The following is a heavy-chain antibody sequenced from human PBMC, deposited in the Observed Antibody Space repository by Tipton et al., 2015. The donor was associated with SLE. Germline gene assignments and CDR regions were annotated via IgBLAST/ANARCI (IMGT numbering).Heavy chain of an antibody. CDR3: ARPPSDSSSWNDAFDI. CDR2: IYPGDSDT. Sequence: VQLVQSGAEVKKPGESLKISCKGSGYSFTSYWIGWVRQMPGKGLEWMGIIYPGDSDTRYSPSFQGQVTISADKSISTAYLQWSSLKASDTAMYYCARPPSDSSSWNDAFDIWGQGTMVTVSS. CDR1: GYSFTSYW. V-gene: IGHV5-51*03. D-gene: IGHD6-13*01. J-gene: IGHJ3*02.